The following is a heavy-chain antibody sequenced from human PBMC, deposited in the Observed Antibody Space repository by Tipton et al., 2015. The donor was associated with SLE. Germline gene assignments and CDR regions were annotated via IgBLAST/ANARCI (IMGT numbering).Heavy chain of an antibody. J-gene: IGHJ5*02. CDR3: ARGKGRNWGWGWFDP. D-gene: IGHD7-27*01. CDR1: GESFSGYY. V-gene: IGHV4-34*01. CDR2: INHSGST. Sequence: TLSLTCAVYGESFSGYYWSWIRQPPGKGLEWIGEINHSGSTNYNPSLKGRLTILVDTSKNQFSLKLSSVTAADTAAYYCARGKGRNWGWGWFDPWGQGILVTVSS.